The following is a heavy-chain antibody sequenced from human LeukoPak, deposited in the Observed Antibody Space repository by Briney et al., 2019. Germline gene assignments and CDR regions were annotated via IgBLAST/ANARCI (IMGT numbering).Heavy chain of an antibody. J-gene: IGHJ4*02. CDR3: AKAEPGAGDY. V-gene: IGHV3-23*01. CDR1: GFTXSSYT. D-gene: IGHD2-8*02. CDR2: ISGSGGST. Sequence: GSLRLSXXXSGFTXSSYTMSWVRQAPGKGLEWVSAISGSGGSTYYADSVKGRFTISRDNSKNTLYLQMNSLRAEDTAVYYCAKAEPGAGDYWGQGTLVTVSS.